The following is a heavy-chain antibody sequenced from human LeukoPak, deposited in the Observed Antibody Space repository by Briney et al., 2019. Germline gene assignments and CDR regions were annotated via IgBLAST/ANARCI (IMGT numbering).Heavy chain of an antibody. CDR2: IIPIFGTV. J-gene: IGHJ6*03. D-gene: IGHD3-16*01. CDR1: GGTFSSYA. CDR3: ARGWGIYYYYYMDV. V-gene: IGHV1-69*05. Sequence: GASVKVSCKASGGTFSSYAISWVRQAPGQGLEWMGGIIPIFGTVNYAQKFQGRVTITTDESTSTAYMELSSLRSEDTAVYYCARGWGIYYYYYMDVWGKGTTVTVSS.